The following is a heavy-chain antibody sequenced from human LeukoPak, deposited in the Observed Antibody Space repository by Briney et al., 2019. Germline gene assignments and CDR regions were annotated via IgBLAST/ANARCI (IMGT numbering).Heavy chain of an antibody. CDR3: ARTTGVTNPPQDY. CDR2: INPNSGGT. J-gene: IGHJ4*02. V-gene: IGHV1-2*02. D-gene: IGHD1-26*01. Sequence: GASVKVSCKASGYTFTSYGISWVRQAPGQGLEWMGWINPNSGGTNYAQKFQGRVTMTRDTSISTAYMELSRLRAEDTALYYCARTTGVTNPPQDYWGQGTLVTVSS. CDR1: GYTFTSYG.